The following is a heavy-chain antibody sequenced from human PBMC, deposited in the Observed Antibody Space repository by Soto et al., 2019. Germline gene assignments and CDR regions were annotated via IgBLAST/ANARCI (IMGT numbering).Heavy chain of an antibody. Sequence: VEALKISCERSGYSLTRYWIASVRQMPGKGLEWMGIIYPGDSDTRYSPSFQGQVTISVDKSISTAFLQWSSLKASDTAMYYCTLSDYSNSVAYWGQGTLVPVSS. CDR3: TLSDYSNSVAY. CDR1: GYSLTRYW. V-gene: IGHV5-51*01. CDR2: IYPGDSDT. J-gene: IGHJ4*02. D-gene: IGHD4-4*01.